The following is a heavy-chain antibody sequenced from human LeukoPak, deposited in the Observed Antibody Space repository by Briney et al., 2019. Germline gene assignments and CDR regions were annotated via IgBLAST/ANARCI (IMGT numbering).Heavy chain of an antibody. CDR1: GFTVSSNY. CDR2: IYSGGST. D-gene: IGHD3-3*01. CDR3: ARDELVFGVAY. V-gene: IGHV3-53*01. Sequence: SGGSLRLSCAASGFTVSSNYMSWVRQAPGKGLEWVSVIYSGGSTYYADSVKGRFTISRDNSKNTLYLQMNSLRAEDTAVYYCARDELVFGVAYWGQGTLVTVSS. J-gene: IGHJ4*02.